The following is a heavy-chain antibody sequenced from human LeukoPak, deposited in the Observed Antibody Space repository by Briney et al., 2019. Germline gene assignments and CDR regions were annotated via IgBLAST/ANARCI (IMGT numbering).Heavy chain of an antibody. Sequence: SETLSLTCTVSGGSIISYYWSWIRQPAGKGLEWIGRIYTSGSTNYNPSPKSRVTMSVDTSKNQFSLKLSSVTAADTAVYYCARDPGSGLYQDYWGQGTLVTVSS. J-gene: IGHJ4*02. D-gene: IGHD6-19*01. CDR3: ARDPGSGLYQDY. CDR1: GGSIISYY. CDR2: IYTSGST. V-gene: IGHV4-4*07.